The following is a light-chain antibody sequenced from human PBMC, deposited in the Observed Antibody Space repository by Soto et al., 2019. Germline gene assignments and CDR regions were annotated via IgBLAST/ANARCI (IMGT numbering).Light chain of an antibody. Sequence: EIVMTQSPATLSVSPGERATLSCRASQSVSSNLAWYQQKLGQAPRLLIYGASTRATGIPARFSGSGSGTEFTLSISSLQSEDFAVYYCQQYNNWPPLTFGQGTQVEIK. CDR2: GAS. V-gene: IGKV3-15*01. CDR3: QQYNNWPPLT. CDR1: QSVSSN. J-gene: IGKJ1*01.